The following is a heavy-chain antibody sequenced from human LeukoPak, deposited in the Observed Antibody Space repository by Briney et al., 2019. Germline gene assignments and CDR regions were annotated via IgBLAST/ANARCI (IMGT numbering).Heavy chain of an antibody. J-gene: IGHJ6*03. CDR3: ARGITFGGVIAPYYYYMDV. V-gene: IGHV4-39*07. CDR1: GGSISSHSYY. D-gene: IGHD3-16*02. CDR2: INHSGST. Sequence: PSETLSLTCAVSGGSISSHSYYWSWIRQPPGKGLEWIGEINHSGSTNYNPSLKSRVTISVDTSKNQFSLKLSSVTAADTAVYYCARGITFGGVIAPYYYYMDVWGKGTTVTISS.